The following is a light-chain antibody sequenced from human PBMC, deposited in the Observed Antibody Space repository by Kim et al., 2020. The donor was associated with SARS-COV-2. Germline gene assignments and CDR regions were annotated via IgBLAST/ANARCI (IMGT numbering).Light chain of an antibody. CDR3: HQRSNWPRT. Sequence: EIVLTQSPATLSLSPGERATLSCKASQSVSSFLAWYQQKHGQAPRHFIYDSSNRATGIPARFSGSGSGTDFTLTISSLEPEDFAVYYCHQRSNWPRTFGQGTKLEI. J-gene: IGKJ2*01. CDR2: DSS. V-gene: IGKV3-11*01. CDR1: QSVSSF.